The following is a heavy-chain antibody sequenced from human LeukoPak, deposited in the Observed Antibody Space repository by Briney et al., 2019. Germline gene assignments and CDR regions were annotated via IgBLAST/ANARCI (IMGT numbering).Heavy chain of an antibody. D-gene: IGHD3-16*02. CDR2: ISAYNGNT. Sequence: GASVKVSCKASGYTFTSYGISWVRQAPGQGLEWMRWISAYNGNTNYAQKLQGRVTMTTDTSTSTAYMELRSLRSDDTAVYYCARDPYWGYDYVWGSYRPPDDAFDIWGQGTMVTVSS. CDR3: ARDPYWGYDYVWGSYRPPDDAFDI. J-gene: IGHJ3*02. V-gene: IGHV1-18*01. CDR1: GYTFTSYG.